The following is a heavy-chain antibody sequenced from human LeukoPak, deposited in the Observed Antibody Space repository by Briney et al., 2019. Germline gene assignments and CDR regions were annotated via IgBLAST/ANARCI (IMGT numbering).Heavy chain of an antibody. CDR2: IWYDGSNK. D-gene: IGHD2-15*01. CDR1: RFTFSTYA. CDR3: AREADCSGGGCYRGAFDI. Sequence: GGSLRLSCAASRFTFSTYAMHWVRQAPGKGLEWVAVIWYDGSNKYYGDSVKGRLTISRDNSKNTLFLQMNSLRAEDTAVYYCAREADCSGGGCYRGAFDIWGQGTMVAVSS. V-gene: IGHV3-33*01. J-gene: IGHJ3*02.